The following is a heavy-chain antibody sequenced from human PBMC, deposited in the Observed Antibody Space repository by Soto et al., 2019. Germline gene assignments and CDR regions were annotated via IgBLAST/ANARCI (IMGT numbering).Heavy chain of an antibody. V-gene: IGHV4-4*02. CDR1: GGSISGSYS. D-gene: IGHD3-10*01. J-gene: IGHJ6*02. CDR2: IYDAETT. Sequence: QVQLQESGPGLVKPSGTLSLTCAVSGGSISGSYSWSWVRQPPGKGLEWIGEIYDAETTNYNPSLKSRVTISVDKSNHQFSLRLRSVTAADTAAYYCARRVWFGELFSWMDLWGQGTTVTVSS. CDR3: ARRVWFGELFSWMDL.